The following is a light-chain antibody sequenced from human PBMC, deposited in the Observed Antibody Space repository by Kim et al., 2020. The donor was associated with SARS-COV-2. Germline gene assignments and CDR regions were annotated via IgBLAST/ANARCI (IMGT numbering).Light chain of an antibody. CDR1: RSNIGAGYN. CDR2: SNN. V-gene: IGLV1-40*01. Sequence: QSVLTQPPSVSGAPGQRVTISCTGSRSNIGAGYNVHWYQQLPGTAPKLLIYSNNYRPSGVPDRFSGSKSGTSVSLAITGLQAEDEADYYCQSYDVSLSGSVVLFGGGTQLTVL. CDR3: QSYDVSLSGSVVL. J-gene: IGLJ2*01.